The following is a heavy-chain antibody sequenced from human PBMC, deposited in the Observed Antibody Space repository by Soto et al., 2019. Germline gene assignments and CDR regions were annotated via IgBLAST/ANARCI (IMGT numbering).Heavy chain of an antibody. CDR2: ITSDTKTI. J-gene: IGHJ4*02. V-gene: IGHV3-48*02. CDR1: GFTFSVYS. Sequence: EVPLMESGGDLVQRGGSLRLSCVASGFTFSVYSMNWVRQAPGKGLEWFSYITSDTKTIKYADSVKGRFTISRDNAKNSVYLQMNSLRDEDTAVYYCARSVEGHFDYWGQGTVVTVSS. CDR3: ARSVEGHFDY. D-gene: IGHD6-19*01.